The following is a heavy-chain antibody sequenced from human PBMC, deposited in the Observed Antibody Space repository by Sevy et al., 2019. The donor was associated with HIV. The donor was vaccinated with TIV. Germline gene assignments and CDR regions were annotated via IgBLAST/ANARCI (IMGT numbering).Heavy chain of an antibody. V-gene: IGHV3-21*01. Sequence: GGSLRLSCAASGFTFSSYSMNWVRQAPGKGLEWVSSISSSSSYIYYADSVKGRFTISRDNAKNSLYLQMNSLGAEDTAVYYCASFSEYSSSADYWGQGTLVTVSS. CDR1: GFTFSSYS. J-gene: IGHJ4*02. CDR3: ASFSEYSSSADY. CDR2: ISSSSSYI. D-gene: IGHD6-6*01.